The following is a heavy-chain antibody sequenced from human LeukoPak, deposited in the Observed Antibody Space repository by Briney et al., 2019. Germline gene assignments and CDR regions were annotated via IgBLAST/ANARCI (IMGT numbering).Heavy chain of an antibody. D-gene: IGHD3-16*01. CDR2: TYYKSKWYN. Sequence: SQTLSLTCAISGDTVCSYTWTWIRIRPSPSRGLEWLGRTYYKSKWYNDYAVSVKSRIIISPDTSKNQFSLQLNFVTPEDTAVYYCVRDGEGGLDYFDYWGQGTLVSVSS. J-gene: IGHJ4*02. CDR1: GDTVCSYTWT. V-gene: IGHV6-1*01. CDR3: VRDGEGGLDYFDY.